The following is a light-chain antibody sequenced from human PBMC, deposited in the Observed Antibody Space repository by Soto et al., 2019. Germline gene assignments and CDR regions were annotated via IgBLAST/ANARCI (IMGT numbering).Light chain of an antibody. J-gene: IGLJ1*01. CDR2: EVS. CDR3: NSYTSSSTLV. V-gene: IGLV2-14*01. Sequence: QSALTQPASVSGSPGQSVTISCTGTSGDIRAYNYVSWYQQYPGKAPKLMIYEVSNRPSGVSNRFSGSKSGNTASLTISGLQAEDEADYYCNSYTSSSTLVFGTGNKLTVL. CDR1: SGDIRAYNY.